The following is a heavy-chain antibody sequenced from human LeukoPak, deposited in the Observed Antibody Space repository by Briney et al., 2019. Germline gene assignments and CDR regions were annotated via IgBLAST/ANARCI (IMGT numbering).Heavy chain of an antibody. CDR3: VEVGAHSRAFDI. D-gene: IGHD4/OR15-4a*01. CDR1: GVSISSYY. Sequence: ASETLSLACTVSGVSISSYYWSWIRQPPGKGLEWIGLINYSGTTYYNPSLKSRVTISVDSSKIQFSLNLRSVTAADTAMYYCVEVGAHSRAFDIWGQGTMVTVS. J-gene: IGHJ3*02. CDR2: INYSGTT. V-gene: IGHV4-59*01.